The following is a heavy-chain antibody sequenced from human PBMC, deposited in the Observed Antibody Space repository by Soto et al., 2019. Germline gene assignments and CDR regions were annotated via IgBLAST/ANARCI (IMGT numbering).Heavy chain of an antibody. V-gene: IGHV3-66*01. J-gene: IGHJ3*01. Sequence: EVQLVESGGGWVRPGESLRLSCAASGFNVRNNYMSWVRQAPGKGLEWVSLIQNSGSTFYADSVKGRITVSRDNSKNILYLQVNSLRAEDTAVYYCARDSGLSAFDVWGQGTIVTVSS. CDR3: ARDSGLSAFDV. D-gene: IGHD3-10*01. CDR1: GFNVRNNY. CDR2: IQNSGST.